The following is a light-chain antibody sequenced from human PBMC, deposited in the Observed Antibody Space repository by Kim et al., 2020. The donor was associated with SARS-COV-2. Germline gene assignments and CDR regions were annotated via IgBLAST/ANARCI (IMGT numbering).Light chain of an antibody. J-gene: IGKJ2*01. Sequence: SPGERATLACRASQSGRSSLLAWYQQKPGQAPRLLIYEAFKRVAGIPDRFSGSGSGTDFTLTISRPEPEDFAMYYCQQYGSSPYTFGQGTKLEI. CDR1: QSGRSSL. CDR3: QQYGSSPYT. CDR2: EAF. V-gene: IGKV3-20*01.